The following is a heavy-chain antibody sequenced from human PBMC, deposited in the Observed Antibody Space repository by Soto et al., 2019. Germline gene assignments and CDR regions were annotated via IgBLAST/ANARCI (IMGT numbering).Heavy chain of an antibody. J-gene: IGHJ4*02. V-gene: IGHV3-21*01. CDR2: ISSSSSNT. CDR3: ARDSRGLEYSGYDWDY. CDR1: GFTFSNYA. Sequence: PGGSLRLSCAASGFTFSNYAMSWVRQAPGKGLEWVSCISSSSSNTYYADSVKGRFTISRDNAKNSLYLQMNSLRAEDTALYYCARDSRGLEYSGYDWDYWGQGTLVTVSS. D-gene: IGHD5-12*01.